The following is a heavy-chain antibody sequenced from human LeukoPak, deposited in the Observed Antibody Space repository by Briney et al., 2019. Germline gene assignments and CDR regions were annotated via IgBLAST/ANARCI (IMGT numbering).Heavy chain of an antibody. CDR2: IYSGGST. Sequence: GGSLRLSCAASGFTVSSNYMSWVRQAPGKGLERVSVIYSGGSTYYADSVKGRFTISRDNSKNTLYLQMNSLRAEDTAVYYCARDPAAMGYYFDYWGQGTLVTVSS. CDR3: ARDPAAMGYYFDY. D-gene: IGHD5-18*01. J-gene: IGHJ4*02. V-gene: IGHV3-66*02. CDR1: GFTVSSNY.